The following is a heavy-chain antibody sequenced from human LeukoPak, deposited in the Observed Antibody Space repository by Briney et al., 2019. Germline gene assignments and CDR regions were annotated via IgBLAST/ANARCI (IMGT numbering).Heavy chain of an antibody. CDR3: AGDFDY. Sequence: GGSLRLSCAASGFTFSSYAMSWVRQAPGKGLEWVTFIRSDGTNKYYADSVKGRFTISRDNSKNMLYLQMNSLRPEDTAVYYCAGDFDYWGQGTLVTVSS. J-gene: IGHJ4*02. CDR2: IRSDGTNK. CDR1: GFTFSSYA. V-gene: IGHV3-30*02.